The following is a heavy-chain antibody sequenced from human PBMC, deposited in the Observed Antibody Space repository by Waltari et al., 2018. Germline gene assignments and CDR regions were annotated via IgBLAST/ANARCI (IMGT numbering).Heavy chain of an antibody. D-gene: IGHD6-13*01. CDR3: ARGTAGAAAGKETDY. V-gene: IGHV4-34*01. J-gene: IGHJ4*02. Sequence: QVQLQQWGAGLLKPSETLSLTCAVYGGSFSGYYWRWIRQPPGKGLEWIGEINHSGSTNYNPSLKSRVTISVDTSKNQFSLKLSSVTAADTAVYYCARGTAGAAAGKETDYWGQGTLVTVSS. CDR1: GGSFSGYY. CDR2: INHSGST.